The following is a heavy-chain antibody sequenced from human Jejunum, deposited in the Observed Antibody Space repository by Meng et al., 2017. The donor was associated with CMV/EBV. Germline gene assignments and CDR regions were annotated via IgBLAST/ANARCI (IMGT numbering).Heavy chain of an antibody. Sequence: GYSISSGYYWGWMRQTPGRGLEWIGSIFHSGTTYYEPSLKSRVTVSVDTSKNQFSLKLTSVTAADTAVYYCVREPGLQERKHFFDNWGQGTLVTVSS. V-gene: IGHV4-38-2*02. CDR3: VREPGLQERKHFFDN. D-gene: IGHD4-11*01. CDR2: IFHSGTT. J-gene: IGHJ4*02. CDR1: GYSISSGYY.